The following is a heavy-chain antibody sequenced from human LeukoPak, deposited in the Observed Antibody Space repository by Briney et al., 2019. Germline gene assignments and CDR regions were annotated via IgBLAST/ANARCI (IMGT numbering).Heavy chain of an antibody. V-gene: IGHV3-30*18. CDR2: ISYDGNTK. D-gene: IGHD6-13*01. CDR3: AKRVEYGSSWYYFDY. CDR1: GFTFSNAW. Sequence: PGGSLRLSCAASGFTFSNAWMCWVRQAPGKGLEWVAVISYDGNTKYYADSVKGRFTISRDNSKDTLYLQMNSLRAEDTAVYYCAKRVEYGSSWYYFDYWGQGTLVTVSS. J-gene: IGHJ4*02.